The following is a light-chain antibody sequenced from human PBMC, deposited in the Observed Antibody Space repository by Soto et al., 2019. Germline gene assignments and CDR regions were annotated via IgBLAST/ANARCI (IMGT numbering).Light chain of an antibody. CDR1: SSDVGSYNL. Sequence: QLVLTQPASVSGSPGQSITISCTGTSSDVGSYNLVSWYQQHPGKAPKHMIYEGSKRPSGVSDRFSGSKSGNTASLTISGLQAEDEADYYFCSYAGSSTFVVVFGGGTKHTVL. J-gene: IGLJ2*01. CDR3: CSYAGSSTFVVV. V-gene: IGLV2-23*03. CDR2: EGS.